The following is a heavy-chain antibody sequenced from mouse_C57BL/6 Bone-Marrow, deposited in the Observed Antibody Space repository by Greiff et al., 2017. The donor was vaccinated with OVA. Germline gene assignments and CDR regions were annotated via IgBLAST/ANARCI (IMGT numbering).Heavy chain of an antibody. Sequence: SGFTFSDYGMHWVRQAPEKGLEWVAYISSGSSTIYYADTVKGRFTISRDNAKNTLFLQMTSLRSEDTAMYYCARGSGAWFAYWGQVTLVTVSA. CDR2: ISSGSSTI. CDR3: ARGSGAWFAY. V-gene: IGHV5-17*01. CDR1: GFTFSDYG. J-gene: IGHJ3*01.